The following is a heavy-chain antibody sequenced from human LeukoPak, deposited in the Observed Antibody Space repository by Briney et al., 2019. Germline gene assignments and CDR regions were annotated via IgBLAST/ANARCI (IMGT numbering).Heavy chain of an antibody. CDR2: VNGGNDET. D-gene: IGHD3-22*01. V-gene: IGHV1-3*01. CDR1: GYSFTRHA. J-gene: IGHJ4*02. CDR3: ARDFDSSFSFDY. Sequence: GASVKVSCTASGYSFTRHALNWVRQAPGQRPGWMGWVNGGNDETAYSKKFQGRVSITRDPSASTTYMELRSLRPEDTAVYYCARDFDSSFSFDYWGQGTLVTVSS.